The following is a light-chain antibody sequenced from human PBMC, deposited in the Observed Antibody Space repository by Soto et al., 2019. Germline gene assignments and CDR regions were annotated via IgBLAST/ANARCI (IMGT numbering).Light chain of an antibody. J-gene: IGKJ1*01. Sequence: DIQMTQSPSTLSASVGDRVTITCRASQSISTSLAWYQQKPGKAPNLLISGASSLESGVPSRFSGSGSGTEFTLTISSLQPEDSATYYCQQLNTYPPWTFGQGTKVDI. CDR1: QSISTS. CDR3: QQLNTYPPWT. V-gene: IGKV1-5*01. CDR2: GAS.